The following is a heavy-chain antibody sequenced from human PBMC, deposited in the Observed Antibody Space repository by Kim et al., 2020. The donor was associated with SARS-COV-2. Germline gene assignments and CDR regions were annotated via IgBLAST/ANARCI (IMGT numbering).Heavy chain of an antibody. J-gene: IGHJ4*02. CDR1: RFTFSTYE. CDR3: TKNRWSDY. D-gene: IGHD6-13*01. CDR2: ISETGSTV. Sequence: GGSLRLSCAASRFTFSTYEMNWVRQAPGKGLEWVSYISETGSTVYYAESVKGRFTVSRDNAKNALYLQMNSLRVEDTAVYYCTKNRWSDYWGQGTLVTVSS. V-gene: IGHV3-48*03.